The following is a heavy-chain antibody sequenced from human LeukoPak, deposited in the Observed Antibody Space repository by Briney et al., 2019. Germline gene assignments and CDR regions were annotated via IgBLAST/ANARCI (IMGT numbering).Heavy chain of an antibody. Sequence: RXWIAYIYYSGSTYYNPSLKSRVTISVDTSKNQFSLKLSSVTAADTAVYYCAREDPRYNWFDPWGQGTLVTVSS. CDR2: IYYSGST. J-gene: IGHJ5*02. V-gene: IGHV4-30-4*01. CDR3: AREDPRYNWFDP.